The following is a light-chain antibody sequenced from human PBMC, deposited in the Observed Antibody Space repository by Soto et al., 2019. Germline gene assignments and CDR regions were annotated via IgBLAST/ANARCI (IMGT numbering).Light chain of an antibody. CDR1: SSNIGTNY. Sequence: QSVLTQPPSASGTPGQRVTISCSGASSNIGTNYLYWYQQLPGTAPKLLIYRNNQRPSGVPDRFSGSKSDTSASLAISGLRSEDEADYYCAAWDDSLSGVVFGGGTKLTVL. J-gene: IGLJ2*01. CDR3: AAWDDSLSGVV. V-gene: IGLV1-47*01. CDR2: RNN.